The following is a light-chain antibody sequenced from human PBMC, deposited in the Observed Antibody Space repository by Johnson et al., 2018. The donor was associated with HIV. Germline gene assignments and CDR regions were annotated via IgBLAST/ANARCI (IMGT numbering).Light chain of an antibody. CDR1: SSNIGNNY. CDR2: DNN. V-gene: IGLV1-51*01. J-gene: IGLJ1*01. CDR3: GTWDSSLCWGV. Sequence: QSLLTQPPSVSAAPGQKVTISCSGSSSNIGNNYVSWYQQLPGTVPKLLIYDNNKRPSGIPDRFSGSKSGTSATLGITGLQTGDEADYYCGTWDSSLCWGVFGTGTKVTVL.